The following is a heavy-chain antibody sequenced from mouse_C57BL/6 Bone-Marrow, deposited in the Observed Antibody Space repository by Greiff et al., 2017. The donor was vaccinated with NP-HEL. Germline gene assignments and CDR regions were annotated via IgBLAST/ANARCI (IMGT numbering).Heavy chain of an antibody. D-gene: IGHD3-2*02. CDR3: VRPAQATWAWFAY. CDR1: GFSFNTYA. Sequence: EVQLQESGGGLVQPKGSLKLSCAASGFSFNTYAMNWVRQAPGKGLEWVARIRSKSNNYATYYADSVKDRFTISRDDSESMLYLQMNNLKTEDTAMYYCVRPAQATWAWFAYWGQGTLVTVSA. CDR2: IRSKSNNYAT. V-gene: IGHV10-1*01. J-gene: IGHJ3*01.